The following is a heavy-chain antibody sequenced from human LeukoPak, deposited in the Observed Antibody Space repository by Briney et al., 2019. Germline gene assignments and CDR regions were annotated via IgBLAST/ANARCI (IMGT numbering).Heavy chain of an antibody. CDR2: IYYSGST. Sequence: PSETLSLTCTVSGGSISSSSYYWGWIRQPPGKGLEWIGSIYYSGSTYYNPSLKSRVTISVDTSKNQFSLKLSSVTAADTAVYYCARLGAAGTKRDYWGQGTLSPSPQ. J-gene: IGHJ4*02. D-gene: IGHD6-13*01. CDR1: GGSISSSSYY. V-gene: IGHV4-39*01. CDR3: ARLGAAGTKRDY.